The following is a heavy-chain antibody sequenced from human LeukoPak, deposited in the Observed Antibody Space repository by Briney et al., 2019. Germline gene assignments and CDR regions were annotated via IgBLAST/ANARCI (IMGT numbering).Heavy chain of an antibody. CDR2: ISYDGSNK. V-gene: IGHV3-30*03. D-gene: IGHD6-6*01. Sequence: QAGGSLRLSCAASRFTFSNYGMHWVRQAPGKGLEWVAVISYDGSNKYYADSVKGRFTISRDNSKNTLYLQMNSLRAEDTAVYYCATEFRSAARRYYFDYWGQGTLVTVSS. J-gene: IGHJ4*02. CDR1: RFTFSNYG. CDR3: ATEFRSAARRYYFDY.